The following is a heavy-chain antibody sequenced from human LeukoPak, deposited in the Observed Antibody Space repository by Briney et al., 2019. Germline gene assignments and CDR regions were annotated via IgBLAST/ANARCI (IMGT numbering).Heavy chain of an antibody. CDR3: ARVEGIAVAADPPYYFDY. CDR1: GYSISSGYY. CDR2: IYHSGST. J-gene: IGHJ4*02. D-gene: IGHD6-19*01. V-gene: IGHV4-38-2*02. Sequence: SETLSLTCTVSGYSISSGYYWGWIRQPPGKGLEWIGSIYHSGSTYYNPSLKSRVTISVDTSKNQFSLKLSSVTAADTAVYYCARVEGIAVAADPPYYFDYWGQGTLVTVSS.